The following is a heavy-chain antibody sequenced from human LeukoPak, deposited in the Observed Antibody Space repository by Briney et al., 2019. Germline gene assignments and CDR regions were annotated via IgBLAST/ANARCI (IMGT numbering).Heavy chain of an antibody. CDR1: GYSFTSYW. CDR3: ATLSSGYSYGLNYFDY. CDR2: IYPGDSDT. Sequence: KRGESLKISCKGSGYSFTSYWIGWVRQMPGKGLEWMGIIYPGDSDTRYSPSFQGQVTISADKSISTAYLQWSSLKASDTAMYYCATLSSGYSYGLNYFDYWGQGTLVTVSP. D-gene: IGHD5-18*01. V-gene: IGHV5-51*01. J-gene: IGHJ4*02.